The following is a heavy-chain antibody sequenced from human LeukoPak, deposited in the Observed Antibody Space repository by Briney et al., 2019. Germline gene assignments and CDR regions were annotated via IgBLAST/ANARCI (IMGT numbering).Heavy chain of an antibody. Sequence: GGSLRLSCAASGFTFSSYSMNWVRQAPGKGLEWVSSISSSSSYIYYADSVKGRFTIPRDNAKNSLYLQMNSLRAEDTAVYYCARGNYGSGSYYYYYMDVWGKGTTVTVSS. J-gene: IGHJ6*03. CDR3: ARGNYGSGSYYYYYMDV. CDR2: ISSSSSYI. CDR1: GFTFSSYS. V-gene: IGHV3-21*01. D-gene: IGHD3-10*01.